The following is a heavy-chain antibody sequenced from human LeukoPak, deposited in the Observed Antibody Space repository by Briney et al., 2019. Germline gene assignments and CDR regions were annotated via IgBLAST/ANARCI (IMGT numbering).Heavy chain of an antibody. J-gene: IGHJ5*02. Sequence: SETLSLTCTVSGGSISSSSNYWGWIRQPPGKGLEWIGTIYYSGSTYYNPSLKSRVTISVDTSKNQFSLKLSSVTAADTAVYYCARQPPYYGSGSYYKKNWFDPWGQGALVTVSS. CDR1: GGSISSSSNY. D-gene: IGHD3-10*01. V-gene: IGHV4-39*01. CDR2: IYYSGST. CDR3: ARQPPYYGSGSYYKKNWFDP.